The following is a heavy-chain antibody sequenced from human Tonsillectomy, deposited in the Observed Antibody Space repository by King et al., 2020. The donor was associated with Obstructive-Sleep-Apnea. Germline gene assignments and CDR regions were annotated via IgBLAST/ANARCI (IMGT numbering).Heavy chain of an antibody. CDR2: IYHSGSA. V-gene: IGHV4-39*07. CDR1: GGSISSSSYY. J-gene: IGHJ4*02. D-gene: IGHD3-10*01. CDR3: ASIYLWFGQSEFDY. Sequence: PLQESGPGLVKPSETLSLTCTVSGGSISSSSYYWGWIRQPPGKGLEWIGSIYHSGSAYYNPSLKSRLTLSVDTSKNQFSLKLSSVTAADTGVYYCASIYLWFGQSEFDYWGQGTLVTVSS.